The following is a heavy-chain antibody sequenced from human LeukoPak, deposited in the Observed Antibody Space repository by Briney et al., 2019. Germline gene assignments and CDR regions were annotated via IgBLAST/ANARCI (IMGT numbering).Heavy chain of an antibody. J-gene: IGHJ4*02. D-gene: IGHD3-3*01. CDR3: ARPGRPSTYYDFWSGLRE. V-gene: IGHV1-69*05. CDR1: GGTFSSYA. Sequence: ASVKVSCKASGGTFSSYAISWVRQALGQGLEWMGGIIPIFGTANYAQKFQGRVTITTDESTSTAYMELSSLRSEDTAVYYCARPGRPSTYYDFWSGLREWGQGTLVTVSS. CDR2: IIPIFGTA.